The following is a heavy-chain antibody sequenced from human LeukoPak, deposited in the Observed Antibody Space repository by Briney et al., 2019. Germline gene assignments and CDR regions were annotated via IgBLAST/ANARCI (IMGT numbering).Heavy chain of an antibody. CDR2: ISSSSSTI. Sequence: GGSLRLSCAASGFTFSNYAMHWVRQAPGKGLQWVSYISSSSSTIYYADSVKGRFTISRDNAKNSLYLQMNSLRAEDTAVYYCARALWFGETFPAYWGQGTLVTVSS. V-gene: IGHV3-48*01. J-gene: IGHJ4*02. CDR3: ARALWFGETFPAY. D-gene: IGHD3-10*01. CDR1: GFTFSNYA.